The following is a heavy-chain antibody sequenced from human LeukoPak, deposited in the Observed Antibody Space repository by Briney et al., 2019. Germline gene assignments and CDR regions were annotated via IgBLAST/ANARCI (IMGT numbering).Heavy chain of an antibody. J-gene: IGHJ4*02. CDR3: ARDPYYYGSGIWGYFDY. CDR2: ISYDGSNK. CDR1: GFTFSSYA. V-gene: IGHV3-30-3*01. D-gene: IGHD3-10*01. Sequence: GGSLRLSCAASGFTFSSYAMHWVRQAPGKGLEWVAVISYDGSNKYYADSVKGRFTISRDNSNNTLYLQMDSLRAEDTAVYYCARDPYYYGSGIWGYFDYWGQGTLVTVSS.